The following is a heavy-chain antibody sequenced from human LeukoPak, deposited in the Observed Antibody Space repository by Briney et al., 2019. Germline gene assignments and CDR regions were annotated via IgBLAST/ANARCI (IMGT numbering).Heavy chain of an antibody. Sequence: PGGSLRLSCATSGFTFSSYWMHWVPHAPGPGLVWVSSIKSDGSWTTYAGSVKGRFTISRDNAKNTLYLQMSSLRAEDTAGYYCARGLLKVGTSGDNSFGPWGQGSLVTVSS. CDR1: GFTFSSYW. D-gene: IGHD1-1*01. J-gene: IGHJ5*02. CDR2: IKSDGSWT. CDR3: ARGLLKVGTSGDNSFGP. V-gene: IGHV3-74*01.